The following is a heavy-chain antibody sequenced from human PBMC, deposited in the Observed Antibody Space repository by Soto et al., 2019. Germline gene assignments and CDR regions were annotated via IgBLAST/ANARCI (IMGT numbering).Heavy chain of an antibody. CDR1: GYTFTSYS. V-gene: IGHV1-18*01. Sequence: ASVKVSCKSSGYTFTSYSINWVRQAPGQGLEWMGWISTHSENTKHAQKFQGRVTMTTDTSTSTAYMELKSLRSDDTAVYYCARDANSDSSGYYSDYWGQGTLVTVSS. CDR2: ISTHSENT. J-gene: IGHJ4*02. D-gene: IGHD3-22*01. CDR3: ARDANSDSSGYYSDY.